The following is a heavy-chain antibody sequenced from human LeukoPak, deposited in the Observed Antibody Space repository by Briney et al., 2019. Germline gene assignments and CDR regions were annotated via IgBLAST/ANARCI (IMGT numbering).Heavy chain of an antibody. D-gene: IGHD3-10*01. CDR1: GGSFSGYY. V-gene: IGHV4-34*01. J-gene: IGHJ4*02. CDR3: ARALAGGYFDY. Sequence: SETLSLTCAVYGGSFSGYYWSWIRQPPGKGLEWIGEINHSGSTNYNPSLKSRVTMSVDTSKNQFSLKLSSVTAADTAVYYCARALAGGYFDYWGQGTLVTVSS. CDR2: INHSGST.